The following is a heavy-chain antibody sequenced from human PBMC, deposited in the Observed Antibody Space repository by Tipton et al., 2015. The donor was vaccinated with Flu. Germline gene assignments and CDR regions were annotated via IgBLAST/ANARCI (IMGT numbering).Heavy chain of an antibody. CDR2: ISSSGSTI. J-gene: IGHJ4*02. V-gene: IGHV3-48*03. CDR1: GFSFSSYE. Sequence: SLRLSCAASGFSFSSYEMNWVRQAPGKGLEWLSYISSSGSTISYADSVKGRFTISRDNAKNSLYLQMSSLRAEDTAVYYCASLTGDDYWGQGTPVTVSS. D-gene: IGHD7-27*01. CDR3: ASLTGDDY.